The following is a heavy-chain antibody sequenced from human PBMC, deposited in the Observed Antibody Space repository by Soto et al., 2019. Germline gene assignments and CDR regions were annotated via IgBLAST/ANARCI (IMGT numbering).Heavy chain of an antibody. CDR2: ISSSSSYI. D-gene: IGHD3-16*01. CDR1: GFTFGSHM. Sequence: EVQLVESGGGLVKPGGALRLSCAASGFTFGSHMMSWVRQAPGKGLEWVSSISSSSSYIYYADSVKGRFTISRDNAKNSLYLQMNSLRAEDTAVYYCARYYEVGSPRWFDPWGQGTLVTVSS. J-gene: IGHJ5*02. V-gene: IGHV3-21*01. CDR3: ARYYEVGSPRWFDP.